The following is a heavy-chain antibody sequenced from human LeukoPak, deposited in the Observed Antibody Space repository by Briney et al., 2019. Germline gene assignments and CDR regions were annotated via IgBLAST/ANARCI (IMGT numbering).Heavy chain of an antibody. CDR2: IYWDDDK. D-gene: IGHD3-22*01. CDR1: GFSLRTRGVG. Sequence: SGPTLVNPTQTLTLTCTFSGFSLRTRGVGVGWIRQPPGKALEWHALIYWDDDKRYSPSLRSRLTITKDTSRNQVVLAMTNVDLVDTATYYCARLYYYDSGGNYRPFDYWGQGALVTVSS. V-gene: IGHV2-5*02. CDR3: ARLYYYDSGGNYRPFDY. J-gene: IGHJ4*02.